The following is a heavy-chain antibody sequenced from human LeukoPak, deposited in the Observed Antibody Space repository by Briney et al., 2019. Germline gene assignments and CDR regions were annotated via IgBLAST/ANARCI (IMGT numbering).Heavy chain of an antibody. V-gene: IGHV3-23*01. CDR2: ISGSGGST. J-gene: IGHJ4*02. CDR1: GFTFDDYA. D-gene: IGHD3-3*01. CDR3: AIEMKYYDFWSGYPLPFDY. Sequence: PGGSLRLSCAASGFTFDDYAMSWVRQAPGKGLEWVSAISGSGGSTYYADSVKGRFTISRDNSKNTLYLHMNSLRAEDTAVYYCAIEMKYYDFWSGYPLPFDYWGQGTLVTVSS.